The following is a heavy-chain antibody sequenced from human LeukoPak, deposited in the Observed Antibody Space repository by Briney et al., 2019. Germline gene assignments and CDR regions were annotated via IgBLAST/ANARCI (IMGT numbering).Heavy chain of an antibody. Sequence: ASVKVSCKASGYTFTSYGISWVRQAPGQGLEWMGWISAYNGNTNYAQKLQGRVTMTTDTSTCTAYMELRSLRSDDTAVYYCARDLGYCSSTSCRNWFDPWGQGTLVTVSS. CDR2: ISAYNGNT. V-gene: IGHV1-18*01. J-gene: IGHJ5*02. D-gene: IGHD2-2*01. CDR1: GYTFTSYG. CDR3: ARDLGYCSSTSCRNWFDP.